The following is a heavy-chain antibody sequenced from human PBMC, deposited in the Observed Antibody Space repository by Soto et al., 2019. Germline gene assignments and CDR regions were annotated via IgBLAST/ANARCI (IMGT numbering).Heavy chain of an antibody. V-gene: IGHV4-39*01. D-gene: IGHD2-2*01. CDR2: IYYSGST. CDR3: ARQAGIVVVPAASTHYYMDV. Sequence: PSETLSLTCTVSGGCISSSSYYWGWIRQPPGKGLEWIGSIYYSGSTYYNPSLKSRVTISVDTSKNQFSLKLSSVTAADTAVYYCARQAGIVVVPAASTHYYMDVWGKGTTVTVSS. J-gene: IGHJ6*03. CDR1: GGCISSSSYY.